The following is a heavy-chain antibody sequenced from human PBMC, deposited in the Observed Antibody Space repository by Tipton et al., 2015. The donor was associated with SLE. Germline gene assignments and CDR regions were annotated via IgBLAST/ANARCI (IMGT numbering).Heavy chain of an antibody. J-gene: IGHJ4*02. D-gene: IGHD2-15*01. Sequence: LRLSCTVSGGSISSSYYWGWIRQSPGKGLEWIGSISYTGSTYYNPSLESRVTISLDTSKNQFSLRLNSVTAADTAVYYCARGYCFAGSCYSFDYWGQGALVTVSS. CDR2: ISYTGST. CDR1: GGSISSSYY. CDR3: ARGYCFAGSCYSFDY. V-gene: IGHV4-39*07.